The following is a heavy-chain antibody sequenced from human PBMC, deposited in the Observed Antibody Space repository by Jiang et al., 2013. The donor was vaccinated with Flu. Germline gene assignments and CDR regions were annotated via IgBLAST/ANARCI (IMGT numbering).Heavy chain of an antibody. CDR2: FDPEDGET. J-gene: IGHJ6*02. Sequence: SGAEVKKPGSSVKVSCKASGGTFSSYAISWVRQAPGQGLEWMGGFDPEDGETIYAQKFQGRVTMTEDASTDTAYMELSSLRSEDTAVYYCATDRYNAPNSYYYYYGMDVWGQGTTVTVSS. CDR1: GGTFSSYA. V-gene: IGHV1-24*01. CDR3: ATDRYNAPNSYYYYYGMDV. D-gene: IGHD1-14*01.